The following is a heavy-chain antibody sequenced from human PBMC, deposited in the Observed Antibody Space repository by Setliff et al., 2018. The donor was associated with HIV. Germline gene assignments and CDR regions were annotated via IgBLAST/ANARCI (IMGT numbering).Heavy chain of an antibody. CDR2: VHHSGST. CDR3: ARQGAGYYYGSSEYYTGNGFDF. V-gene: IGHV4-38-2*01. CDR1: GYSISTAYY. J-gene: IGHJ3*01. D-gene: IGHD3-22*01. Sequence: PSETLSLTCAVSGYSISTAYYWAWIRQPPGKGLEWIGGVHHSGSTHYNPSLRSRVTISPQTSKNQFSLELTSVTAADTAVYYCARQGAGYYYGSSEYYTGNGFDFWGQGTLVTVSS.